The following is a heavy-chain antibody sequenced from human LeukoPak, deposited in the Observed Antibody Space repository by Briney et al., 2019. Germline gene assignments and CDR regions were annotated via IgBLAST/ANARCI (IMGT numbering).Heavy chain of an antibody. V-gene: IGHV4-59*01. CDR3: ARDLEYYYDSSGDYWRNWFDP. Sequence: SETLSLTCTVSGGSISSYYWSWIRQPPGKGLEWIGYIYYSGSTNYNPSLKSRVTISVDTSKNQFSLKLSSVTAADPAVYYCARDLEYYYDSSGDYWRNWFDPWGQGTLVTVSS. CDR1: GGSISSYY. J-gene: IGHJ5*02. D-gene: IGHD3-22*01. CDR2: IYYSGST.